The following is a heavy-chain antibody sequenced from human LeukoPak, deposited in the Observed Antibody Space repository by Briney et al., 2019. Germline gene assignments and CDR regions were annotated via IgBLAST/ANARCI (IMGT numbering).Heavy chain of an antibody. J-gene: IGHJ4*02. CDR1: GGSISSYY. CDR3: AREGVYGIIDY. CDR2: IYYSGST. V-gene: IGHV4-59*01. D-gene: IGHD1-1*01. Sequence: SETLSLTCTVSGGSISSYYWSWIRQPPGKGLEWIGYIYYSGSTNYNPSLKSRVTISVDTSKDQFSLKLSSVTAADTAVYYCAREGVYGIIDYWGQGTLVTVSS.